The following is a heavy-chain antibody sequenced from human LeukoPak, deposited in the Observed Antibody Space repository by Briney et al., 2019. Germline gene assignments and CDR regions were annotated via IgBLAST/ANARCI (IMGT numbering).Heavy chain of an antibody. Sequence: PPGGSLRLSCAASGFTFDNYAMHWVRQAPGKGLEWLSIISWNSGYIGYADSVKGRFTISRDNANKSLDLQMNSLRAEDTAFYYCAKVRGTYSSGYFFDYWGQGTLVTVSS. J-gene: IGHJ4*02. CDR2: ISWNSGYI. CDR1: GFTFDNYA. CDR3: AKVRGTYSSGYFFDY. D-gene: IGHD6-19*01. V-gene: IGHV3-9*01.